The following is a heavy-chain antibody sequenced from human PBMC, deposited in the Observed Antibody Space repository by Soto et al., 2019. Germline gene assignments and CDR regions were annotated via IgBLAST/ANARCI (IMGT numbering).Heavy chain of an antibody. CDR3: ARGGEQWLVQDWFDP. Sequence: QVQLVQSGAEVKKPGSSVKVSCKASGGTFSSYAISWVRQAPGQGLEWMGGINPIFGTANYAQKFQGRVTITADESTSTVYMELSSLRSEDTAVYYCARGGEQWLVQDWFDPWGQGTLVTVSS. D-gene: IGHD6-19*01. CDR2: INPIFGTA. J-gene: IGHJ5*02. V-gene: IGHV1-69*12. CDR1: GGTFSSYA.